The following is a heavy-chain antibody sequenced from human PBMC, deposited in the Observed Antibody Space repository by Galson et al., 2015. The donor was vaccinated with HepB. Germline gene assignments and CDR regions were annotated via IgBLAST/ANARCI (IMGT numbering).Heavy chain of an antibody. CDR1: GFTFSSYS. J-gene: IGHJ2*01. CDR3: ARVDVVGLRSLWYFGL. CDR2: ISSSSSTI. V-gene: IGHV3-48*01. D-gene: IGHD5-12*01. Sequence: SLRLSCAASGFTFSSYSMNWVRQAPGKGLEWVSYISSSSSTIYYADSVKGRFTISRDNAKNSLYLQMNSLRAGDTAVYYCARVDVVGLRSLWYFGLWGRGTLVTVSS.